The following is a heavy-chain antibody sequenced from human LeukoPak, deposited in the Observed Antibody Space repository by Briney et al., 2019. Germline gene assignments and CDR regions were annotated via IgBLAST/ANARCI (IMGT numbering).Heavy chain of an antibody. CDR3: TRQHCSGGTCSYVDY. J-gene: IGHJ4*02. CDR2: IKTKPNSYTT. D-gene: IGHD2-15*01. CDR1: GFDFSDFY. Sequence: GGSLRLSCAASGFDFSDFYMHWVRQASGRGLERVGLIKTKPNSYTTVYAASVKGRFTISRDDSKNTAYLKMNSLKAEDTAVYYCTRQHCSGGTCSYVDYWGQGTLVTVSS. V-gene: IGHV3-73*01.